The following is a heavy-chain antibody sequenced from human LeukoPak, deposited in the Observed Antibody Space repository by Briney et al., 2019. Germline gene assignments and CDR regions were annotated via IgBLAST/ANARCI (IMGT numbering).Heavy chain of an antibody. Sequence: VGCLRLSCAVSGFTLSRYCMHWVCQAPGQGLRWVSRISPDGSTTFYADSVKGRFTISRDNAKNRLYLQMNILGAEDTAVYYCAKDSCGGDCPLSSGYFHLWGGGTLLTVS. V-gene: IGHV3-74*01. CDR3: AKDSCGGDCPLSSGYFHL. J-gene: IGHJ2*01. CDR2: ISPDGSTT. CDR1: GFTLSRYC. D-gene: IGHD2-21*02.